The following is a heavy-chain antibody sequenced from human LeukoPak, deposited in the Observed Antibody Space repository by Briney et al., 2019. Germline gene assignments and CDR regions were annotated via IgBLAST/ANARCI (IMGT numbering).Heavy chain of an antibody. Sequence: GGSLRLSCAASGFTFTNFAMTWVRQAPGKGLEWISFISGSGTSTYYADSVKGRFTMSRDNSKNTVYLQMNSLRAEDTAVYYCARDLKYYYDSSGQEWAFDIWGQGTMVTVSS. CDR2: ISGSGTST. D-gene: IGHD3-22*01. J-gene: IGHJ3*02. CDR3: ARDLKYYYDSSGQEWAFDI. V-gene: IGHV3-23*01. CDR1: GFTFTNFA.